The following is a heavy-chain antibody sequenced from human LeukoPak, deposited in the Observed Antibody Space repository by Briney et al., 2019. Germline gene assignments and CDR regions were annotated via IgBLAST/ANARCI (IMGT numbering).Heavy chain of an antibody. J-gene: IGHJ5*02. CDR3: ARGASGSYYRNWFDP. V-gene: IGHV4-61*05. CDR2: IYYSGST. D-gene: IGHD3-10*01. Sequence: PSETLSLTCTVSGGSISTSSYYWGWIRQPPGKGLECIGYIYYSGSTNYNPSLKSRVTISVDTSKNQFSLKLSSVTAADTAVYYCARGASGSYYRNWFDPWGQGTLVTVSS. CDR1: GGSISTSSYY.